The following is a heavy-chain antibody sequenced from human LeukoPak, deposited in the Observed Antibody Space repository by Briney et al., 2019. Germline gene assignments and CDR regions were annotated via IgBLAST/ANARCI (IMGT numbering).Heavy chain of an antibody. V-gene: IGHV4-39*01. Sequence: SETLSLTCTVSGGSISSSSYYWGWIRQPPGKGLEWIGSIYYSGSTYYNPSLKSRVTISVDTSKNQFSLKLSSVTAADTAVYYGARSYYYDSSGYPWYFYLWGRGTLVTVSS. J-gene: IGHJ2*01. D-gene: IGHD3-22*01. CDR3: ARSYYYDSSGYPWYFYL. CDR1: GGSISSSSYY. CDR2: IYYSGST.